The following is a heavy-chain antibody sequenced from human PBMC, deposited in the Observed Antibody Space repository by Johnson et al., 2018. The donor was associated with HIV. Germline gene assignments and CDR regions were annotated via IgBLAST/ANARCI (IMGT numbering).Heavy chain of an antibody. CDR3: ASIAARRVSAFDI. J-gene: IGHJ3*02. CDR2: IWYDGREK. D-gene: IGHD6-6*01. V-gene: IGHV3-33*08. CDR1: GFTFSTYG. Sequence: VQLVESGGGVVQPGRSLRLSCAASGFTFSTYGMHWVRQAPGKGLEWVALIWYDGREKDYADSVKGRFTISRDNSKNTLYLQMNSLRAEDTAVYYCASIAARRVSAFDIWGQGTMVTVSS.